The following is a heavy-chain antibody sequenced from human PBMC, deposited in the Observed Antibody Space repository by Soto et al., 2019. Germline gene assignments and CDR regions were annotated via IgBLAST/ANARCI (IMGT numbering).Heavy chain of an antibody. CDR2: VDNDGTAT. CDR3: VRADQGPK. V-gene: IGHV3-74*01. Sequence: GGSLRLSCAASGFTFNNYWMHWVRQAPGKGLEWVSRVDNDGTATEYADSVKGRFIISRDNAKNTVYLQMSSLRAEDTAMYYCVRADQGPKWGQGTRVTVSS. CDR1: GFTFNNYW. D-gene: IGHD2-2*01. J-gene: IGHJ4*02.